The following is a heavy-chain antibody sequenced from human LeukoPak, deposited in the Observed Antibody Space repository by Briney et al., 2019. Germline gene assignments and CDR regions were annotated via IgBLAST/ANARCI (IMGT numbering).Heavy chain of an antibody. V-gene: IGHV3-7*04. CDR2: IKQDGSEK. D-gene: IGHD5-18*01. CDR3: AGGLTTWIRYYYYYMDV. J-gene: IGHJ6*03. CDR1: GFTFGSYW. Sequence: GGSLRLSCAASGFTFGSYWMSWVRQAPGKGLEWVANIKQDGSEKYYVDSVKGRFTISRDNAKNSLYLQMNSLRAEDTAVYYCAGGLTTWIRYYYYYMDVWGKGTTVTVSS.